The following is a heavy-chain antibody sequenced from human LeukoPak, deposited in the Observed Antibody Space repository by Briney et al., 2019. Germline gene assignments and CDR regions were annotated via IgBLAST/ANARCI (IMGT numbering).Heavy chain of an antibody. D-gene: IGHD4-23*01. Sequence: SETLSLTCTVSGGSISSSSYYWGWIRQPPGKGLEWIGSIYYSGSTYYNPSLKSRVTISVDTSKNQFSLKLSSVTAADTAVYYCARSCGTVVTPGGYNWFDPWGQGTLVTVSS. CDR1: GGSISSSSYY. CDR3: ARSCGTVVTPGGYNWFDP. J-gene: IGHJ5*02. V-gene: IGHV4-39*01. CDR2: IYYSGST.